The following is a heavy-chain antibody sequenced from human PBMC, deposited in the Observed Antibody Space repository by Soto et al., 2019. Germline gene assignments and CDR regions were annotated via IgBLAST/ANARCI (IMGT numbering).Heavy chain of an antibody. CDR3: AGVDARCFDH. CDR1: GYTFTNYG. CDR2: ISAYNGHT. V-gene: IGHV1-18*01. J-gene: IGHJ5*02. Sequence: QVQLVQSGVEVKKPGASVKVSCKAMGYTFTNYGLSWVRQAPGEGLEWLGWISAYNGHTKYAQMVKDRVNPTTDPYANTAYLGLRGPTSYHSAVDYGAGVDARCFDHWGQGTLVLVSS. D-gene: IGHD5-12*01.